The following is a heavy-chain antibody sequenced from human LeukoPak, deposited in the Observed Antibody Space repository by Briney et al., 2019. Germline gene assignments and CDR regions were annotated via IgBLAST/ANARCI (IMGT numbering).Heavy chain of an antibody. CDR2: FYYNEST. V-gene: IGHV4-30-4*01. CDR3: VRLLGYCSSTTCYPYY. D-gene: IGHD2-2*01. CDR1: GCSSSIGDDY. J-gene: IGHJ4*02. Sequence: SQTLSLTCTLSGCSSSIGDDYWGWIRQPPGKGLEWFGFFYYNESTYYNPTLKSRVTISVDTSKNQCSLKLSSGTAGDPAVYYCVRLLGYCSSTTCYPYYSGPGTLVTVSS.